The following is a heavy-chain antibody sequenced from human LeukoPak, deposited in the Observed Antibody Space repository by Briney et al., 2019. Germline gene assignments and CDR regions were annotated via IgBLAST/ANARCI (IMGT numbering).Heavy chain of an antibody. Sequence: SETLSLTCTVSGGSIRSYYWSWIRQPPGKGLEWIGYVYYSESANYNPSLKSRITISVDTSKNPVSLNLNSVTAADTAVYYCARVGGYPLSAFDIWGQGTMVTVSS. CDR2: VYYSESA. CDR1: GGSIRSYY. J-gene: IGHJ3*02. D-gene: IGHD3-22*01. V-gene: IGHV4-59*08. CDR3: ARVGGYPLSAFDI.